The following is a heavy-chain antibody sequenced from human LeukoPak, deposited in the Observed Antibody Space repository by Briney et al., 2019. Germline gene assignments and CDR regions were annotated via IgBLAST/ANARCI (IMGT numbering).Heavy chain of an antibody. CDR1: GGSISSGGYY. Sequence: KPSETLSLTCTVSGGSISSGGYYWSWIRQPPGKGLEWIGYIYHSGSTYYNPSLKSRLTMSVDTSKNQFSLNLTSVTAADTAVYYCAREAMTAAGRGFDYWGQGTLVIVSS. J-gene: IGHJ4*02. V-gene: IGHV4-30-2*01. D-gene: IGHD6-13*01. CDR2: IYHSGST. CDR3: AREAMTAAGRGFDY.